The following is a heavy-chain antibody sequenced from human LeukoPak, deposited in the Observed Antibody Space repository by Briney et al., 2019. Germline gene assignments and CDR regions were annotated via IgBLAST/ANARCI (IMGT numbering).Heavy chain of an antibody. D-gene: IGHD3-22*01. V-gene: IGHV3-74*01. Sequence: QPGGSLRLSCAASGFTFSSYRMHWVRQAPGKGLVWVSRIKSDGSTNYADSVKGRFTISRDNAKNTLSLQMNSLRAEDTGVYYCARAPSEIGGYYPEYFRHWGQGTLVTVSS. CDR1: GFTFSSYR. J-gene: IGHJ1*01. CDR2: IKSDGST. CDR3: ARAPSEIGGYYPEYFRH.